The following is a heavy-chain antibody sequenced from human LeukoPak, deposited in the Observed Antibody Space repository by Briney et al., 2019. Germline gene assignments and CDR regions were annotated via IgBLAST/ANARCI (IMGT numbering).Heavy chain of an antibody. CDR1: GDSIGSSNW. D-gene: IGHD4-23*01. CDR2: IYHSGNT. J-gene: IGHJ4*02. V-gene: IGHV4-4*02. Sequence: SGTLSLTCAVSGDSIGSSNWWTWVRQPPGKGLEWIGEIYHSGNTNYNPSLKSRVTMSVDKSKNQFSLNLNSVTAADTAVYYCARNGGNSDFDYWGQGTLVTVSS. CDR3: ARNGGNSDFDY.